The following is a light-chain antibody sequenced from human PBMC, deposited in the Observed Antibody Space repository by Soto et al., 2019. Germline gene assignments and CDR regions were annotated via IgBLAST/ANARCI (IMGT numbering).Light chain of an antibody. CDR3: QQYGSSGT. CDR2: GES. CDR1: QSITSSF. V-gene: IGKV3-20*01. Sequence: EIVMTQSPATMSVSPGARCTLSCMASQSITSSFLAWYQQKPGQPPRLLIYGESSRATGIPDRFSGTGSETDFTLTISRLEPEDFAVYYCQQYGSSGTFGQGTKVDIK. J-gene: IGKJ1*01.